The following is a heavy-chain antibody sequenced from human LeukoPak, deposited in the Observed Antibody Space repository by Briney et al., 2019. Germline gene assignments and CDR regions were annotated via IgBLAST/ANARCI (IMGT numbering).Heavy chain of an antibody. CDR2: IIPIFGTA. J-gene: IGHJ6*02. CDR1: GGTFTSYA. V-gene: IGHV1-69*13. Sequence: ASVKVSCKASGGTFTSYAISWVRQAPGQGLEWMGGIIPIFGTANYAQKFQGRVTITADESTSTAYMELSSLRSEDTAVYYCARGEYYDFWSGPEGYYYYYGMDVGGQGTTVSVSS. D-gene: IGHD3-3*01. CDR3: ARGEYYDFWSGPEGYYYYYGMDV.